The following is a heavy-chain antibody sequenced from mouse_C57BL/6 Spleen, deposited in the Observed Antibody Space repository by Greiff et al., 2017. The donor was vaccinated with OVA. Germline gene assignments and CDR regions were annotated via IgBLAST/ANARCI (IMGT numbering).Heavy chain of an antibody. D-gene: IGHD2-5*01. CDR2: IDPSDSET. CDR1: GYTFTSYW. Sequence: QVQLQQSGAELVRPGSSVKLSCKASGYTFTSYWMHWVKQRPIQGLEWIGNIDPSDSETHYNQKFKDKATLTVDKSSSTAYMQLSSLTFEDSAVYYCARNSNFYFDYWGQGTTLTVSS. V-gene: IGHV1-52*01. J-gene: IGHJ2*01. CDR3: ARNSNFYFDY.